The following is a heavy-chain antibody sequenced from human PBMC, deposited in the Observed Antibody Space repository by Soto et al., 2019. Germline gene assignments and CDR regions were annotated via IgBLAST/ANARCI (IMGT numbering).Heavy chain of an antibody. V-gene: IGHV4-59*08. J-gene: IGHJ4*02. D-gene: IGHD4-17*01. CDR3: ASRYGPGFDY. Sequence: QVQLQESGPGLVKPSETLSLTCTVSGGSISSYYWSWIRQPPGKGLEWIGYIYYSGSTNYNPSLKSRATIPVDTSMTQSSLTLSSVTAADPAVYSCASRYGPGFDYWGQGTLVTVSS. CDR2: IYYSGST. CDR1: GGSISSYY.